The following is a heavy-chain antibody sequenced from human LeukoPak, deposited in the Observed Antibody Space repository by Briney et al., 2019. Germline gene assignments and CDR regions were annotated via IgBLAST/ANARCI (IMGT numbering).Heavy chain of an antibody. V-gene: IGHV4-30-4*01. CDR1: GGSISSGDCY. CDR2: VYYSGST. Sequence: SQTLSLTCTVSGGSISSGDCYWSWIRQPPGKGLEWIGYVYYSGSTHYNPSLKSRVTISVDTSKNQFSLKLSSVTAADTAVYYCASEGSSGYVDYWGQGTLVTISS. CDR3: ASEGSSGYVDY. D-gene: IGHD5-12*01. J-gene: IGHJ4*02.